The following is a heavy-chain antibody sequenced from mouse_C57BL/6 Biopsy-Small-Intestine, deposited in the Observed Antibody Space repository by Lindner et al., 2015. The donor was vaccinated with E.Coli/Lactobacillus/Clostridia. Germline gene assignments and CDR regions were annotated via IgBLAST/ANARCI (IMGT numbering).Heavy chain of an antibody. D-gene: IGHD2-4*01. CDR1: GFNIKDYY. CDR2: IDPEDGDT. J-gene: IGHJ4*01. V-gene: IGHV14-1*01. Sequence: VQLQESGAELVRPGASVKLSCTASGFNIKDYYMHWVKQRPEQGLEWIGRIDPEDGDTEYAPKFKGKATLTADKPSSTAYMELRSLTSEDSAVYFCAREDYDYDDAMDYWGQGTSVTVSP. CDR3: AREDYDYDDAMDY.